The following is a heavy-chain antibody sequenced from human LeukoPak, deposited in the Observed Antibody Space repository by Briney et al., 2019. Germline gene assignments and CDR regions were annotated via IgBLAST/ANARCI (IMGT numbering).Heavy chain of an antibody. CDR3: ARAAGEAVVVPAADDAFDI. J-gene: IGHJ3*02. V-gene: IGHV1-18*01. Sequence: ASVKVSCKASGYTFTSYGISWVRQAPGQGLEWMGWINPYNGNTNYAQKLQGRVTMTTDTSTSTAYMELRSLRSDDTAVYYCARAAGEAVVVPAADDAFDIWGQGTMVTVSS. D-gene: IGHD2-2*01. CDR2: INPYNGNT. CDR1: GYTFTSYG.